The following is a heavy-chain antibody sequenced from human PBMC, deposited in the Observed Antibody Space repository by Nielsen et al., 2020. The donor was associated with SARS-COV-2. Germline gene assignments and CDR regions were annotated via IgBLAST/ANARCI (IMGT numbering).Heavy chain of an antibody. V-gene: IGHV1-18*01. CDR2: ISPYNGNT. CDR3: ARGSWNDVAY. Sequence: ASVKVSCKTSGYSFTNYIITWVRQAPGQGLEWMGWISPYNGNTHYSQNMQDRVTMTTDTSTSTAYMELRSLRSDDTAVYFCARGSWNDVAYWGQGTLVTVSS. D-gene: IGHD1-1*01. J-gene: IGHJ4*02. CDR1: GYSFTNYI.